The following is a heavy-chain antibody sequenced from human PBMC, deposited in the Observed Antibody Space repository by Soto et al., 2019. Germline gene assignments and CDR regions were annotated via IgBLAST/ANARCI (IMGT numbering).Heavy chain of an antibody. CDR2: ISYDGSNK. V-gene: IGHV3-30-3*01. CDR3: ARDRPEDCSSCSGGPETSRTIGSFDD. Sequence: GGSLRLSCAASGFTFSSYAMHWVRQAPGKGLEWVAVISYDGSNKYYADSVKGRFTISRDNSKNTLYLQMNSLRAEDTAVYYCARDRPEDCSSCSGGPETSRTIGSFDDWGKGSLVTVYS. J-gene: IGHJ4*02. D-gene: IGHD2-2*01. CDR1: GFTFSSYA.